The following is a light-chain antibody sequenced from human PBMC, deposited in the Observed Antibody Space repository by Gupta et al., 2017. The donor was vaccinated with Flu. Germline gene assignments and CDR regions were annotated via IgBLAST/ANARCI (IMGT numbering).Light chain of an antibody. J-gene: IGKJ2*01. CDR1: QSIRSF. CDR2: DAS. CDR3: QQHNIWPLYT. Sequence: ATLSLSPGERATLSCRASQSIRSFLAWYQQKPGQAPRLLIYDASNRATGIPGRFSGSGYGTDFTLTISSREPEDFAVYYCQQHNIWPLYTFGQGTKLEIK. V-gene: IGKV3-11*01.